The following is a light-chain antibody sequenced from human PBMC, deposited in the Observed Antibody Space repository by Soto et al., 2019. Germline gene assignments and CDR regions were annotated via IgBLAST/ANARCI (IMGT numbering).Light chain of an antibody. J-gene: IGLJ3*02. CDR2: TNN. CDR3: AAWDDSLNGQV. V-gene: IGLV1-47*01. CDR1: RSNIGRNY. Sequence: QSVLTQPPSASGTPGQRVTISCSGSRSNIGRNYVYWYQHISGTAPKLLIQTNNERPSGVPDRFSGSKSGTSVSLAISGLRSEDEATYYCAAWDDSLNGQVFGGGTKVTVL.